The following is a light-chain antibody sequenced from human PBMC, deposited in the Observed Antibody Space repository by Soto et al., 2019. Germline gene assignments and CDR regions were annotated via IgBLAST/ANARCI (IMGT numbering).Light chain of an antibody. Sequence: QSALTQPASVSGSPGQSITISCTGTSSDVGGYNYVSWYQQHPGKAPKLMIYDVSNRPSGVSNRFSGSKSGNTASLTISGLQAEDEADYYCSSYTSSIRVFGRGTKLTVL. CDR2: DVS. J-gene: IGLJ2*01. V-gene: IGLV2-14*01. CDR3: SSYTSSIRV. CDR1: SSDVGGYNY.